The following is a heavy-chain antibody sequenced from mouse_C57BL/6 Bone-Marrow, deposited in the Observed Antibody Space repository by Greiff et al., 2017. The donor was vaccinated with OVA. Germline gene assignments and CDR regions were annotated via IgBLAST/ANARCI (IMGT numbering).Heavy chain of an antibody. V-gene: IGHV3-6*01. D-gene: IGHD5-2*01. CDR2: ISYDGSN. CDR1: GYSITSGYY. CDR3: ARGEYWRRENFDY. J-gene: IGHJ2*01. Sequence: ESGPGLVKPSQSLSLTCSVTGYSITSGYYWNWIRQFPGNKLEWMGYISYDGSNNYNPSLKNRISITRDTSKNQFFLKLNSVTTEDTATYYCARGEYWRRENFDYWGQGTTLTVSS.